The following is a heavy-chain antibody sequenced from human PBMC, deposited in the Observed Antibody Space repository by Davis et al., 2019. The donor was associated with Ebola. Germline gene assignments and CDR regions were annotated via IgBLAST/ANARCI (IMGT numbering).Heavy chain of an antibody. CDR3: ARDEVVAVGSLDY. D-gene: IGHD6-19*01. CDR2: ISSSSSYI. CDR1: GFTFSSYS. V-gene: IGHV3-21*01. Sequence: PGGSLRLSCAASGFTFSSYSMNWVRQAPGKGLEWVSSISSSSSYIYCADSVKGRFTISRDNAKNSLYLQMNSLRAEDTAVYYCARDEVVAVGSLDYWGQGTLVTVSS. J-gene: IGHJ4*02.